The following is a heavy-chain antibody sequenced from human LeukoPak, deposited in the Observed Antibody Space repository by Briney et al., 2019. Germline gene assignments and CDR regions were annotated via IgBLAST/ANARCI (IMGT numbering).Heavy chain of an antibody. Sequence: TGGSLRLSCAASGFTFSSYAMYWVRQAPGKGLEWVSSISSSGSFLYYADSVKGRFTISRDNAKNSLYLQMNSLRAEDTAVYYCARLEGNDYWGQGTLVTVSS. J-gene: IGHJ4*02. CDR2: ISSSGSFL. CDR3: ARLEGNDY. D-gene: IGHD1-1*01. V-gene: IGHV3-21*01. CDR1: GFTFSSYA.